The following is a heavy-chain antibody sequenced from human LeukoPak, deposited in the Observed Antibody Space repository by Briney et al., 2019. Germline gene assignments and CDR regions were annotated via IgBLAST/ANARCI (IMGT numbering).Heavy chain of an antibody. CDR3: ARDASPYGMDV. V-gene: IGHV1-8*01. J-gene: IGHJ6*02. Sequence: ASVKVSCKASGYTFTSYDINWVRQATGQGLEWMGWMNPNSGNTGYAQKFQGRVTMTRNTSISTAYMELSRLRSEDTAVYYGARDASPYGMDVWGQGTTVTVSS. CDR1: GYTFTSYD. CDR2: MNPNSGNT.